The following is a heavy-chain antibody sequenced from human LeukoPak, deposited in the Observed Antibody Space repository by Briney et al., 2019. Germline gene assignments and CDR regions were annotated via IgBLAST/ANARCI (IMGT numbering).Heavy chain of an antibody. Sequence: ASVKVSCKASGYTFTSYGISWVRQAPGQGLEWMGWISAYNGNTNYAQKLQGRVTMTTDTSTSTAYMELRSLRSDDTAVYYCARDSSTGYDFWSGSVGFDYWGQGTLVTVSS. CDR3: ARDSSTGYDFWSGSVGFDY. CDR2: ISAYNGNT. D-gene: IGHD3-3*01. J-gene: IGHJ4*02. V-gene: IGHV1-18*01. CDR1: GYTFTSYG.